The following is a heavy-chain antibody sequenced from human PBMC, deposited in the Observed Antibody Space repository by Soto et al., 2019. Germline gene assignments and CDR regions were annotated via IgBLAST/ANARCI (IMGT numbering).Heavy chain of an antibody. CDR3: ARALMVYATENFDY. Sequence: QVQLVESGGGVVQPGRSLRLSCAASGFTFSSYAMHWVRQAPGKGLEWVAVISYDGSNKYYADSVKGRFTISRDNSKNTLYLQMNSLRAEDTAVYYCARALMVYATENFDYWGQGTLVTVSS. CDR2: ISYDGSNK. D-gene: IGHD2-8*01. CDR1: GFTFSSYA. J-gene: IGHJ4*02. V-gene: IGHV3-30-3*01.